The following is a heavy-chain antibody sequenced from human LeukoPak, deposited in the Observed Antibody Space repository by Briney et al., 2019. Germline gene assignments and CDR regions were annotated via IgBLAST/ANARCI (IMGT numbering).Heavy chain of an antibody. Sequence: GASVKVSCKAYGYTFTSYGISWVRQAPGQGLEWMGWISTRDGRRHYAQNVQGRVTMTTDTSTSTVYMELTRLTSDDTAMYYCARDNQSIFGVVIIFGPSYYFDYWGQGTLVTVSS. CDR2: ISTRDGRR. D-gene: IGHD3-3*01. J-gene: IGHJ4*02. CDR1: GYTFTSYG. V-gene: IGHV1-18*01. CDR3: ARDNQSIFGVVIIFGPSYYFDY.